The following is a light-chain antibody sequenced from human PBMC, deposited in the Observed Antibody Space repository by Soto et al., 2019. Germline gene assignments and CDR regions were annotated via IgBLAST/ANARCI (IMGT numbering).Light chain of an antibody. Sequence: EVVMTQSPATLSVSPGERATLSCRASRGIGSTLAWYQQKPGQTPRLLIYDTDTRATGVPARFIGSASGTEFTLTITSLQSEDFATYYCQQSFRTPYTFGQGTDLEI. CDR1: RGIGST. J-gene: IGKJ2*01. V-gene: IGKV3-15*01. CDR3: QQSFRTPYT. CDR2: DTD.